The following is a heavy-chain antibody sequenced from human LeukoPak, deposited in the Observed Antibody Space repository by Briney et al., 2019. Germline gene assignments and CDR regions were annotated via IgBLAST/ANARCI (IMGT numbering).Heavy chain of an antibody. CDR1: GFTFDDYA. CDR3: ARRKGVSSSLVFYYFDY. Sequence: GGSLRLSCAASGFTFDDYAMHWVRQAPGKGLEWVSGISWNSGSIGYADSVKGRFTISRDNAKNSLYLQMNSLRAEDTAVYYCARRKGVSSSLVFYYFDYWGQGTLVTVSS. V-gene: IGHV3-9*01. CDR2: ISWNSGSI. J-gene: IGHJ4*02. D-gene: IGHD6-6*01.